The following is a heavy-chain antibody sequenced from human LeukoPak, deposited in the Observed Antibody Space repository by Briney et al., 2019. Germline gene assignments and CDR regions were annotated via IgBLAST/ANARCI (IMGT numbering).Heavy chain of an antibody. V-gene: IGHV4-59*08. CDR3: ARSVGYCSSTSCYFFGYFDY. CDR1: GGSISSYY. Sequence: SETLSLTCTVSGGSISSYYWSWIPQPPGKGLEWIGYIYYSGSTNYNPSLKSRVTISVDTSKNQFSLKLSSVTAADTAVYYCARSVGYCSSTSCYFFGYFDYWGQGTLVTVSS. CDR2: IYYSGST. J-gene: IGHJ4*02. D-gene: IGHD2-2*01.